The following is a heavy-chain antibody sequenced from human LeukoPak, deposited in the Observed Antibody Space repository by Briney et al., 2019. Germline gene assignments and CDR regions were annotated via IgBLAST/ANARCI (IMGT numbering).Heavy chain of an antibody. D-gene: IGHD3-22*01. CDR1: GGSISSYY. V-gene: IGHV4-59*01. J-gene: IGHJ5*02. CDR3: ARENYYDSSGYPHWFDP. CDR2: IYYSGST. Sequence: SETLSLTCTVSGGSISSYYWSWIRQPPGKGLEWIGYIYYSGSTNYNPSLKSRVTTSVDTSKNQFSLKLSSVTAADTAVYYCARENYYDSSGYPHWFDPWGQGTLVTVSS.